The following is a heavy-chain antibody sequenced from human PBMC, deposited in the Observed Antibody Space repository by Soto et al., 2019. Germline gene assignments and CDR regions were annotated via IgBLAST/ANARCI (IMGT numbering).Heavy chain of an antibody. CDR2: INAGNGNT. Sequence: ASVKVSCKASGYTFTSYAMHWVRQAPGQRLEWMGWINAGNGNTKYSQKFQGRVTITRDTSASTAYMELSSLRSEDTAVYYCAGGDYDFWSAPVSSISYWGQGTLVTVSS. V-gene: IGHV1-3*01. CDR3: AGGDYDFWSAPVSSISY. J-gene: IGHJ4*02. D-gene: IGHD3-3*01. CDR1: GYTFTSYA.